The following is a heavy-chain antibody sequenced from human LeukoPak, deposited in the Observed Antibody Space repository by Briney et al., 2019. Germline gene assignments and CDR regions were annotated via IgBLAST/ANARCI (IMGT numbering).Heavy chain of an antibody. Sequence: QPGGSLRLSCAASGFTFSRYNMHWVRQAPGKGLEWVAIISYDGSNKNYADSVKGRLTISRDNSKNTLYLQMNSLRPEDTAVYYCAPGGLESYYKGHVDPWGQGTLVTVSS. D-gene: IGHD3-10*01. J-gene: IGHJ5*02. V-gene: IGHV3-30-3*01. CDR1: GFTFSRYN. CDR2: ISYDGSNK. CDR3: APGGLESYYKGHVDP.